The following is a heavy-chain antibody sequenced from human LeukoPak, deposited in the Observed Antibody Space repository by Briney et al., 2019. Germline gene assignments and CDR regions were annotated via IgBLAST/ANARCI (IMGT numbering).Heavy chain of an antibody. D-gene: IGHD3-3*01. CDR3: ARAGDRDYDFWSGKTSYYFDY. V-gene: IGHV1-69*13. CDR2: IIPIFGTA. Sequence: ASVKVSCKASGGTFSSYAISWVRQAPGQGLEWMGGIIPIFGTANYAQKFQGRVTITADESTSIAYMELSSLRSEDTAVYYCARAGDRDYDFWSGKTSYYFDYWGQGTLVTVSS. J-gene: IGHJ4*02. CDR1: GGTFSSYA.